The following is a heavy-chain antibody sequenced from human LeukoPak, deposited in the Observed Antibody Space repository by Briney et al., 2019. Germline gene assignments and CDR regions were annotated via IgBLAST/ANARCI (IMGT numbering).Heavy chain of an antibody. Sequence: PSETLSLTCTVSGGSISSSSYCWGWIRQPPGKGLEWIGSTFYSGSAYYNPSLKSRVAISIDTSKNQFSLKLNSVTAADTAVYYCAKQSATSSVNDYWGQGTLVTVSS. CDR2: TFYSGSA. V-gene: IGHV4-39*01. D-gene: IGHD4-17*01. J-gene: IGHJ4*02. CDR1: GGSISSSSYC. CDR3: AKQSATSSVNDY.